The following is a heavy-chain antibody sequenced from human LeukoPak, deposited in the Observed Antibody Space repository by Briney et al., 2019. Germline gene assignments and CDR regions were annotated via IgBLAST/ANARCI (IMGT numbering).Heavy chain of an antibody. Sequence: GGSLRLSCAASGFTFSTYGMHWVRQAPGKGLEWVAVISYDGSNEYYADSVKGRFTISRDNSKNTLYLQMNSLRAEDTAVYYCAKGRFPYSSGWHGDYWGQGTLVTVSS. J-gene: IGHJ4*02. D-gene: IGHD6-19*01. V-gene: IGHV3-30*18. CDR1: GFTFSTYG. CDR2: ISYDGSNE. CDR3: AKGRFPYSSGWHGDY.